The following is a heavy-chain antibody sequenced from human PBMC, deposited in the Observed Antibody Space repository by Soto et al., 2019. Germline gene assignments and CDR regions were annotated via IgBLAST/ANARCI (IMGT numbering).Heavy chain of an antibody. Sequence: QVQLVQSGAEVKKPGSSVKVSCKASGGTFSSYAISWVRQAPGQGLEWMGGIIPIFGTANYAQKFQGRVTXXAXDXXSTGYMELISLRSEDTDVYDCARWVHDYGSYFFAYWGQGTLVTVSS. CDR2: IIPIFGTA. CDR1: GGTFSSYA. V-gene: IGHV1-69*12. CDR3: ARWVHDYGSYFFAY. D-gene: IGHD4-17*01. J-gene: IGHJ4*02.